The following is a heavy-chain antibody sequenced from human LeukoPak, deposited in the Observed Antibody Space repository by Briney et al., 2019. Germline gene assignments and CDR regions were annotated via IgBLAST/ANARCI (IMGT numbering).Heavy chain of an antibody. CDR3: ARLRGAAAGYFDY. Sequence: SETLSLTCAVYGGSFSGYYWSWIRQPPGKGLEWIGEINHSGSTNYNPSLKSRVTISVDTSKNQFSPKLTSVTAADTAVYYCARLRGAAAGYFDYWGQGTLVTVSS. CDR2: INHSGST. D-gene: IGHD6-13*01. J-gene: IGHJ4*02. V-gene: IGHV4-34*01. CDR1: GGSFSGYY.